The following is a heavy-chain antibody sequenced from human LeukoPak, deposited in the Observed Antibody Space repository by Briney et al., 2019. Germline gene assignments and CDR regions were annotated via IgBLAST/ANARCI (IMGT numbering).Heavy chain of an antibody. CDR3: ARGGGLWFGEPNNWFDP. CDR1: GDSINSSY. CDR2: MFHSGST. J-gene: IGHJ5*02. Sequence: MTSETLSLTCTVSGDSINSSYWSWLRQPPGKGLEWIGYMFHSGSTNYNPSLKSRVTISVDTPRNQFSLRLTSATAADTAVYYCARGGGLWFGEPNNWFDPWGQGILVTVAS. V-gene: IGHV4-59*01. D-gene: IGHD3-10*01.